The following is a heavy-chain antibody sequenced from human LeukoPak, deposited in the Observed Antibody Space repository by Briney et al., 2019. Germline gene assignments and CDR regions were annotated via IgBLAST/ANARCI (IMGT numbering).Heavy chain of an antibody. J-gene: IGHJ4*02. CDR1: GFTFSYYA. CDR2: LSGSGDTT. Sequence: PGGSLRLSCAASGFTFSYYALHWVRQAPGKGLEWVSGLSGSGDTTYYADSVKGRFTISRDNAKNSLYLQMNSLRDEDTAVYSCARDGVRDGLYFDRWGQGTLVTVSS. V-gene: IGHV3-23*01. D-gene: IGHD5-24*01. CDR3: ARDGVRDGLYFDR.